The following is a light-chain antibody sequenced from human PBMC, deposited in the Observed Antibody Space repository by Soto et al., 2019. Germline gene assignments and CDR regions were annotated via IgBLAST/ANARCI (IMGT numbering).Light chain of an antibody. V-gene: IGLV2-14*03. CDR3: SSYTSTATRV. Sequence: QSALTQPASVSGSPGQSITISCTGTSSDIGDYKYVSWYQQHPGNPPKLIIYDVSDRPSGVSNRFSGSKSGNTASLTISGLQAEDEANYYCSSYTSTATRVFGGGTKLTVL. CDR2: DVS. CDR1: SSDIGDYKY. J-gene: IGLJ3*02.